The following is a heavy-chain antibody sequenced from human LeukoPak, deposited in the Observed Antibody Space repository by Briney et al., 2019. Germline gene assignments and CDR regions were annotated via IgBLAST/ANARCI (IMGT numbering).Heavy chain of an antibody. Sequence: PSETLSLTCTVSGGSISSYYWSWIRQPPGKGLEWIGYIYYSGSTNYNPSLKSRVTISVDTSKNQFSLKLSSVAAADTAVYYCARDRIPYGYNYVGWFDPWGQGTLVTVSS. CDR2: IYYSGST. D-gene: IGHD5-24*01. CDR1: GGSISSYY. CDR3: ARDRIPYGYNYVGWFDP. V-gene: IGHV4-59*01. J-gene: IGHJ5*02.